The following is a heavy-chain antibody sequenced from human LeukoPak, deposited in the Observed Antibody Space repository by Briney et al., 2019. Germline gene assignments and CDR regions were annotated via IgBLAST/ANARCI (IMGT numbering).Heavy chain of an antibody. CDR1: GFTFSSYA. CDR2: ISDSGDYT. Sequence: GGSLILSCAGSGFTFSSYAMSWVRQAPGEGLEWVSAISDSGDYTSYAGSVRGRFTISRDNSRNTLYLQMISLRPEDTAVYYCAKDTSIGKYCTNGVCSPFDYWGQGTLVTVSS. J-gene: IGHJ4*02. V-gene: IGHV3-23*01. D-gene: IGHD2-8*01. CDR3: AKDTSIGKYCTNGVCSPFDY.